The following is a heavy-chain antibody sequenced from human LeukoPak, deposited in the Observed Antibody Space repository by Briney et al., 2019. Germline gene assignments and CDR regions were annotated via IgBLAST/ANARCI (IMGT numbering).Heavy chain of an antibody. Sequence: SETLSLTCTVSGGSISSYYWSWIRQPPGKGLEWIGYIYYSGSTNYNPSLKSRVTISVDTSKNQFSLKLSSVTAADTAVYYCARESLTIAVAGPDAFDIWGQGTMVTVSS. J-gene: IGHJ3*02. D-gene: IGHD6-19*01. CDR1: GGSISSYY. CDR3: ARESLTIAVAGPDAFDI. CDR2: IYYSGST. V-gene: IGHV4-59*01.